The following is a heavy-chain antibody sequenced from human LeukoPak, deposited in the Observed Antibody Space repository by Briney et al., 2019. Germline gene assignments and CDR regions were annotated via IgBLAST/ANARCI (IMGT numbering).Heavy chain of an antibody. CDR1: GFTFSNYW. CDR3: ARDLAAWDV. V-gene: IGHV3-7*01. CDR2: INPDGSEK. Sequence: GGSLRLSCAASGFTFSNYWMSWVRQAPGNGLEWVANINPDGSEKYSVDSVTGRFTISRDNAENTVFLQMNSLRAEDSAVYYCARDLAAWDVWGKGTTVTISS. J-gene: IGHJ6*04.